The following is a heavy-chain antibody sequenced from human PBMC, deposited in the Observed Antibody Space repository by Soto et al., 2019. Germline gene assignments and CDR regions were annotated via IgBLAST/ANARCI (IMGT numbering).Heavy chain of an antibody. Sequence: PSETLSLTCTVSGGSISSSSYYWGWIRQPPGKGLEWIGSIYYSGSTYYNPSLKSRVTISVDTSKNQFSLKLSSVTAADTAVYYCATHFDLLPFDYWGQGTLVTVSS. J-gene: IGHJ4*02. CDR3: ATHFDLLPFDY. CDR2: IYYSGST. D-gene: IGHD3-9*01. CDR1: GGSISSSSYY. V-gene: IGHV4-39*01.